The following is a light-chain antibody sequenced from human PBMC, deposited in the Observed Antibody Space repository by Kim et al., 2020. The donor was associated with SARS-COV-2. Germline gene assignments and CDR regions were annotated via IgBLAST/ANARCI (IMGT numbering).Light chain of an antibody. CDR1: STDVGSHNH. CDR3: SSYTITSPVA. J-gene: IGLJ2*01. V-gene: IGLV2-18*02. CDR2: EVS. Sequence: QSALTQPPSVSGSPGQSVTISCTGTSTDVGSHNHISWYQQPPGTAPKLLIYEVSNRPSGVPDRFSGSKSGNTASLTISGLQPEDEGDYYCSSYTITSPVAFGGGTQLTVL.